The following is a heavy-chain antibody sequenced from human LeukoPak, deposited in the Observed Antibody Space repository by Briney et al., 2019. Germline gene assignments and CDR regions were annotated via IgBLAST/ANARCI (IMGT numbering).Heavy chain of an antibody. CDR3: ARPTTYYDLLSGYYAWYYFDN. CDR1: GFTFSSYN. J-gene: IGHJ4*02. V-gene: IGHV3-21*01. D-gene: IGHD3-3*01. CDR2: IGSSSSYI. Sequence: PGGSLRLSCAASGFTFSSYNMNWVRQAPGKGLEWVSFIGSSSSYIYYADSVKGRFITSRDNAKKSVYLQMNSLRAEDTAVYYCARPTTYYDLLSGYYAWYYFDNWGRGTLVTVSS.